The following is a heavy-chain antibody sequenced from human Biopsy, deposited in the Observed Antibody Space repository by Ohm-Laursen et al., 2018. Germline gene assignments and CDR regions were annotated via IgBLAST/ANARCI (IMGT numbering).Heavy chain of an antibody. CDR2: IRPSSGGP. V-gene: IGHV1-2*02. CDR1: GYTFTDYF. CDR3: ARDIMNPIGGLVARSDVFDV. Sequence: ATVKISCKASGYTFTDYFLHWVRQAPGQGPGWMGWIRPSSGGPNYAQKFQGRVTMIRDTSATTGYMELSSLRSDDTAVYYCARDIMNPIGGLVARSDVFDVWGQGTMVTVSS. D-gene: IGHD3-16*02. J-gene: IGHJ3*01.